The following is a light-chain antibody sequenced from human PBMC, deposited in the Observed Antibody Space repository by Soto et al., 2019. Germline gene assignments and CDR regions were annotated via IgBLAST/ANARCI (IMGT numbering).Light chain of an antibody. CDR3: QQRSNWPWT. J-gene: IGKJ1*01. CDR2: DAS. V-gene: IGKV3-11*01. CDR1: QSVGSY. Sequence: DIVLTQSPATLSLSPGERATLSCRASQSVGSYLAWYQQKPGQAPRLLIYDASNRATGIPARFSGSGSGTDFTLTISSLEPEDFAVYYCQQRSNWPWTFGQGTKVEIK.